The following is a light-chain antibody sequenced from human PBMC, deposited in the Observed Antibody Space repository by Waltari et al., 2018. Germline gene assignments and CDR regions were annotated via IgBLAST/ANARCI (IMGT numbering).Light chain of an antibody. V-gene: IGKV1-6*01. J-gene: IGKJ4*01. CDR3: LQDYIYPLS. CDR2: AAS. Sequence: AIQMTQSPSSLSASLGDRVTITSRASQGIGNDLGWYQQRPGNAPKLLIYAASSLQSGVPSRFSGSGSGTDFTLTISSLQPEDFATYYCLQDYIYPLSFGGGTQVEIK. CDR1: QGIGND.